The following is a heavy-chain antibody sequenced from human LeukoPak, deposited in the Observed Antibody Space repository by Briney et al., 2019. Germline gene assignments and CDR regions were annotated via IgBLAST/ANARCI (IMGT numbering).Heavy chain of an antibody. CDR2: ISSSSSTI. V-gene: IGHV3-48*01. CDR3: ARQGFGDRGNGSGWYIGGTYDY. J-gene: IGHJ4*02. D-gene: IGHD6-19*01. Sequence: GGSLRLSCAASGFTFSSYSMNWVRQAPGKGLEWVSYISSSSSTIYYADSVKGRFTISRDNSKNTLYLQMNSLRAEDTAVYYCARQGFGDRGNGSGWYIGGTYDYWGQGTLVTVSS. CDR1: GFTFSSYS.